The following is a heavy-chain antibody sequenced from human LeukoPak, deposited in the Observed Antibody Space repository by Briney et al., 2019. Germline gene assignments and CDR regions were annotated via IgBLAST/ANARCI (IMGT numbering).Heavy chain of an antibody. CDR2: ISHDGNTK. CDR3: ARDRDWMLYDY. CDR1: GFTFSTYV. Sequence: GGSLRLSCAGSGFTFSTYVMHWVRQVPGKGLEWAARISHDGNTKFYADSVKGRFTISRDNSKNTLSLEMYSLRAEDTAMYYCARDRDWMLYDYWGQGTLVTVSS. V-gene: IGHV3-33*01. D-gene: IGHD3-9*01. J-gene: IGHJ4*02.